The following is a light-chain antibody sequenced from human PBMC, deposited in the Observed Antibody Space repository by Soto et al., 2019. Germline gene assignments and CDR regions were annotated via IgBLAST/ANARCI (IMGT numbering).Light chain of an antibody. CDR1: SSNIGSNY. CDR2: RNN. CDR3: AAWDDSLSGWV. Sequence: QSALTQPPSASGTPGQRVTISCSGSSSNIGSNYVYWYQQLPGTAPKLLIYRNNQRPSGVPDRFSGSKSGTSASLDISGLRSEDEADYYCAAWDDSLSGWVFGGGTKLTVL. J-gene: IGLJ3*02. V-gene: IGLV1-47*01.